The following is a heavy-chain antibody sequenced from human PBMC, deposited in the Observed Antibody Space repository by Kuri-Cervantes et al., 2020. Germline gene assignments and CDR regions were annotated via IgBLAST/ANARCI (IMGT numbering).Heavy chain of an antibody. J-gene: IGHJ4*02. V-gene: IGHV4-34*01. D-gene: IGHD3-16*01. CDR3: ARKGDYFDY. CDR1: GFTFSGCG. CDR2: INHSGTA. Sequence: ESLKISCAASGFTFSGCGMHWVRQVPRKGLEWIGEINHSGTANYNPSLRSRVIMSVDTSKNQFSLKLRSVTAADTAIYYCARKGDYFDYWDQGTLVTVSS.